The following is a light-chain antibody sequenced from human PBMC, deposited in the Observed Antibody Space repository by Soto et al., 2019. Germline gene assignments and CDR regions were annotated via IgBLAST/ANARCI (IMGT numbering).Light chain of an antibody. J-gene: IGLJ3*02. CDR2: EVT. V-gene: IGLV2-14*01. CDR3: SSYRGGNTWV. Sequence: QSALTQPASVSGSPGQSIAISCTGTSGDVGGYNYVSWYQHHPGKAPKLMIYEVTNRPSGISSRFSGSKSGNTASLTISGRQAEDEADYYCSSYRGGNTWVFGGGTTLTVL. CDR1: SGDVGGYNY.